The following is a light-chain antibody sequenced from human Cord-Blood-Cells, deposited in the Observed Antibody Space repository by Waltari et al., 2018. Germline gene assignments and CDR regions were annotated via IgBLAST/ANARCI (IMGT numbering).Light chain of an antibody. CDR1: SSDVGSYNL. J-gene: IGLJ3*02. Sequence: QPALTQPASVSGSPGQSITIPCTGTSSDVGSYNLVSWDQQHPGKAPKPMIYEGSKRPSGFSNRFAGSKSGNTASLTISGLQAEDEADYYCCSYAGRSTLVFGGGTKLTVL. CDR2: EGS. V-gene: IGLV2-23*01. CDR3: CSYAGRSTLV.